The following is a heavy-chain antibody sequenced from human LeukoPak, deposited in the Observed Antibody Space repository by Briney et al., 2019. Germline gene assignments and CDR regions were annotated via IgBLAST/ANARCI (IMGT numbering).Heavy chain of an antibody. CDR2: ISYDGSNK. CDR3: ASPFSPKQGIVDQ. V-gene: IGHV3-30-3*01. CDR1: GFTFSSYD. Sequence: GGSLRLSCAASGFTFSSYDMHWVRQAPGKGLEWVAVISYDGSNKYYADSVKGRFTISRDNSKNTLYLQMNSLRADDTAVYYCASPFSPKQGIVDQWGQGTLVTVSS. D-gene: IGHD7-27*01. J-gene: IGHJ4*02.